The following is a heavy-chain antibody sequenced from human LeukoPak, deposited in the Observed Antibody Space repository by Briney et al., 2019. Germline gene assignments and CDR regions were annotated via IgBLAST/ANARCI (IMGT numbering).Heavy chain of an antibody. Sequence: PGGSLRLSCAASAFTFSNFAMTWVRQAPGKGLEWVSRISGSGGSTYYADSVKGRFTISRDNSKNTLYLQMNSLRAEDTAVYYCAKGRITMIVVVEFDYWGQGTLVTVSS. CDR1: AFTFSNFA. V-gene: IGHV3-23*01. D-gene: IGHD3-22*01. J-gene: IGHJ4*02. CDR2: ISGSGGST. CDR3: AKGRITMIVVVEFDY.